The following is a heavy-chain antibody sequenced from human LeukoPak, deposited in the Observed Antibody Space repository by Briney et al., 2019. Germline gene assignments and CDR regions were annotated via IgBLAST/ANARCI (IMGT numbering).Heavy chain of an antibody. CDR2: IYYSGST. D-gene: IGHD2-2*01. CDR1: GGSISSSSYY. J-gene: IGHJ4*02. CDR3: ARLDCSSTSCYFDY. Sequence: SETLSLTCTVSGGSISSSSYYWGWIRQPPVKGLEWIGSIYYSGSTYYNPSLKSRVTISVDTSKNQFSLKLSSVTAADTAVYYCARLDCSSTSCYFDYWGQGTLVTVSS. V-gene: IGHV4-39*01.